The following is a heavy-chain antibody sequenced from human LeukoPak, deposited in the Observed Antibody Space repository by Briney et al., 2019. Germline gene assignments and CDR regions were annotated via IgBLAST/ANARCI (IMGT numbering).Heavy chain of an antibody. CDR3: ARGRDTMIVVVSAFDI. J-gene: IGHJ3*02. V-gene: IGHV3-20*04. CDR1: GFTFDDYG. CDR2: LNWNGAST. D-gene: IGHD3-22*01. Sequence: GGSLRLSCAASGFTFDDYGLSWVRQVPGKGLEWVSGLNWNGASTGYADSVKGRFTISRDNAKNSLYLQMNSLRAEDTAVYYCARGRDTMIVVVSAFDIWGQGTMVTVSS.